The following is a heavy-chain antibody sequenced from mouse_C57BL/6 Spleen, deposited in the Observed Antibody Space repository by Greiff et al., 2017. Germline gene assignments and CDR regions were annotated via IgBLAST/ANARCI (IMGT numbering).Heavy chain of an antibody. V-gene: IGHV1-69*01. CDR1: GYTFTSYW. J-gene: IGHJ1*03. D-gene: IGHD4-1*01. Sequence: VQLQQPGAELVMPGASVKLSCKASGYTFTSYWMHWVKQRPGQGLEWIGEIDPSDSYTNYNQKFKGKSTLTVDKSSSTAYKQLSSLTSEDSAVYYCARRGILGRYFDVWGTGTTVTVSS. CDR3: ARRGILGRYFDV. CDR2: IDPSDSYT.